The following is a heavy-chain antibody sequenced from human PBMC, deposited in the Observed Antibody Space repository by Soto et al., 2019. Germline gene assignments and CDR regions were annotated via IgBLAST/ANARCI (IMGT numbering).Heavy chain of an antibody. CDR2: INPKSGGT. CDR1: GYAFTVYY. V-gene: IGHV1-2*02. CDR3: ARDLAKGGGSAGFDY. Sequence: ASVKVSCKASGYAFTVYYMHWVRQAPGQGLEWMGWINPKSGGTMYPQKFQGRVTMTWDTSISTAYMALTRLRSDDTAVYYCARDLAKGGGSAGFDYWGQGTLVTVSS. J-gene: IGHJ4*02. D-gene: IGHD1-26*01.